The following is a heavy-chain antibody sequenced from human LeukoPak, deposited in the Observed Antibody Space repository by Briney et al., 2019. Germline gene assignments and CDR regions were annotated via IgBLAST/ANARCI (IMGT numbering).Heavy chain of an antibody. V-gene: IGHV2-5*02. D-gene: IGHD3-10*01. CDR2: FYWDDDK. CDR1: GFSLSTSGVG. Sequence: SGPTLVNPTQTLTLTCTFSGFSLSTSGVGVGWIRQPPGKALEWLALFYWDDDKRYSPSLKSRLTITKDTSKNQVVLRMTNMDPGDTATYYCAHRNLYGSGSWYFDYWGQGTLVTVSS. J-gene: IGHJ4*02. CDR3: AHRNLYGSGSWYFDY.